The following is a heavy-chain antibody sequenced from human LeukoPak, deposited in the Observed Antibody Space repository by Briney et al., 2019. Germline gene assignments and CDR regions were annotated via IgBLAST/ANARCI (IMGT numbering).Heavy chain of an antibody. Sequence: GGSLRLSCAASGFTFSSYNMNWVRQAPGKGLEWVSFISSSSSYIYYADSVKGRFTISRDNAKNSLYLQMNSLRGEDTAVYYCARGEAAGIISVYFQHWGQGILVTVSS. CDR3: ARGEAAGIISVYFQH. V-gene: IGHV3-21*01. CDR2: ISSSSSYI. CDR1: GFTFSSYN. J-gene: IGHJ1*01. D-gene: IGHD6-13*01.